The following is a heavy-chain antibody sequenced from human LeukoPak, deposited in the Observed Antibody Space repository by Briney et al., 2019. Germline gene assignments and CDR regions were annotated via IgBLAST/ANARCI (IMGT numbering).Heavy chain of an antibody. J-gene: IGHJ6*04. CDR1: GFTFSTYW. V-gene: IGHV3-48*04. CDR3: AELGITMIGGV. CDR2: ISSSGSTI. Sequence: GGSLRLSCAASGFTFSTYWMSWIRQPPGKGLEWVSYISSSGSTIYYADSVKGRFTISRDNAKNSLYLQMNSLRAEDTAVYYCAELGITMIGGVWGKGTTVTISS. D-gene: IGHD3-10*02.